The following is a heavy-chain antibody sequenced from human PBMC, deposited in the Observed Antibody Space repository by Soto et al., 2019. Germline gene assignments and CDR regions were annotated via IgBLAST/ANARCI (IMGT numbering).Heavy chain of an antibody. CDR1: GFTFSSYG. Sequence: QVQLVESGGGVVQPGRSLRLSCAASGFTFSSYGMHWVRQAPGKGLEWVAVIWYDGSNKYYDDSVKGRFTISRDNSKNTLYLQMTSLRAEDTAVYSCARDGPSVQAASVYYYGMDVWGQGTTVTFSS. D-gene: IGHD2-2*01. CDR3: ARDGPSVQAASVYYYGMDV. CDR2: IWYDGSNK. V-gene: IGHV3-33*01. J-gene: IGHJ6*02.